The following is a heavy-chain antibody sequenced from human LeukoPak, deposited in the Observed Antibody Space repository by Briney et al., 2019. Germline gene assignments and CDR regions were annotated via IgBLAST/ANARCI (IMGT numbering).Heavy chain of an antibody. CDR3: ARLCYQQCYFDY. J-gene: IGHJ4*02. Sequence: SEPLSLTCTVPGGSTSNTNDYCAWIRQPPGEGLEWLGSIYHSATTYYNPSLESRASMSVDTSKNQFSLRLSSVTAADTAAYYCARLCYQQCYFDYWGQGTLVTVSS. CDR1: GGSTSNTNDY. V-gene: IGHV4-39*01. D-gene: IGHD2-2*01. CDR2: IYHSATT.